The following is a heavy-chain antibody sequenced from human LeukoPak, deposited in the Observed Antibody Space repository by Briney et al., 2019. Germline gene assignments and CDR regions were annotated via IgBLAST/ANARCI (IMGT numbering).Heavy chain of an antibody. CDR1: GFTLSEYG. Sequence: GGSLRLSCAASGFTLSEYGIHWVRQAPGKGLEWVAVLSYDGSDRYYADSVNGRFTISRDISSDTVSLQMNSLRVEDTAVYFCARDRINMVVLVHDSGLDLWGQGTLVTVSS. D-gene: IGHD2-15*01. CDR3: ARDRINMVVLVHDSGLDL. V-gene: IGHV3-30*01. J-gene: IGHJ5*02. CDR2: LSYDGSDR.